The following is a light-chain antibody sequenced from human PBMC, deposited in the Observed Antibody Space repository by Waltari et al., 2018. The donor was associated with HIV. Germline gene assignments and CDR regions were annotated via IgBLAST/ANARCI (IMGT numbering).Light chain of an antibody. CDR2: SNI. Sequence: HSVLTQPPSVSGAPGQRVTISCTGSSSNIGAGFDVNWYQHLPGTAPKLLIYSNINRPSGVPDRFSGSKSGTSASLAITGLQAEDEADYYCQSYDSSLSALFGGGTKLTVL. J-gene: IGLJ2*01. V-gene: IGLV1-40*01. CDR3: QSYDSSLSAL. CDR1: SSNIGAGFD.